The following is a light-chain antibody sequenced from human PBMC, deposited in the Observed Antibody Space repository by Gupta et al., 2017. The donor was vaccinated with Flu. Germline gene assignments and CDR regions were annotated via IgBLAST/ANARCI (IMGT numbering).Light chain of an antibody. CDR3: QQRTNGHPEVT. CDR2: DAS. CDR1: QSVSSY. V-gene: IGKV3-11*01. J-gene: IGKJ3*01. Sequence: EIVLTQSPATLSLSPGERATLSCRASQSVSSYLAWYQQKPGQAPKLLIYDASNRATGITARCSGSGAGTDFTLTIISREPEDFAVYYCQQRTNGHPEVTFGHGTKVDIK.